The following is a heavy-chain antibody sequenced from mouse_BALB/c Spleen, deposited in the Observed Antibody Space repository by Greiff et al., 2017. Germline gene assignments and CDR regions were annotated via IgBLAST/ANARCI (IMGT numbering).Heavy chain of an antibody. CDR1: GYSITSGYY. J-gene: IGHJ3*01. CDR2: ISYDGSN. Sequence: VQLKESGPGLVKPSQSLSLTCSVTGYSITSGYYWNWIRQFPGNKLEWMGYISYDGSNNYNPSLKNRISITRDTSKNQFFLKLNSVTTEDTATYYCARRHHYYGYTWFAYWGQGTLVTVSA. CDR3: ARRHHYYGYTWFAY. D-gene: IGHD1-2*01. V-gene: IGHV3-6*02.